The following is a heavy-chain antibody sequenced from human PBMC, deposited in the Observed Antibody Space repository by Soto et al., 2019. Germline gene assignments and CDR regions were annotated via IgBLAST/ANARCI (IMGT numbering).Heavy chain of an antibody. D-gene: IGHD2-15*01. CDR2: IYSGGST. CDR1: GFTVSSNY. J-gene: IGHJ6*02. Sequence: GGSLRLSCAASGFTVSSNYMSWVRQAPGKGLKWVSVIYSGGSTYYADSVKGRFTISRDNSKNTLYLQMNSLRAEDTAVYYCARAFVVAATYYYGMDVWGQGTTVTVS. V-gene: IGHV3-53*01. CDR3: ARAFVVAATYYYGMDV.